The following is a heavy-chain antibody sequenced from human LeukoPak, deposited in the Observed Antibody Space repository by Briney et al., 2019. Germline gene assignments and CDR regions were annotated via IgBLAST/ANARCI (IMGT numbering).Heavy chain of an antibody. D-gene: IGHD6-13*01. Sequence: SETLSLTCTVPGSSINTPYYWAWIRQPPGEGLEWIGNIFHGVTTFYNPSLMYRVAISVDTSKNQFSLKLTSVTAADTAVYYCARDATIAAPLMSWGQGTLVTVSS. CDR1: GSSINTPYY. CDR3: ARDATIAAPLMS. V-gene: IGHV4-38-2*02. J-gene: IGHJ4*02. CDR2: IFHGVTT.